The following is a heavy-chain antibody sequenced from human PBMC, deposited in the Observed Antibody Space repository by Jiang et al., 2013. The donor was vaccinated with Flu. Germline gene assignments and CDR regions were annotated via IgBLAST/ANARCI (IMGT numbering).Heavy chain of an antibody. J-gene: IGHJ4*02. Sequence: LLKPSETLSLTCAVYGGSFSGYYWSWIRQPPGKGLEWIGEINHSGSTNYNPSLKSRVTISVDTSKNQFSLKLSSVTAADTAVYYCARGALLRTFDYWGQGTLVTVSS. CDR1: GGSFSGYY. CDR3: ARGALLRTFDY. CDR2: INHSGST. D-gene: IGHD1-26*01. V-gene: IGHV4-34*01.